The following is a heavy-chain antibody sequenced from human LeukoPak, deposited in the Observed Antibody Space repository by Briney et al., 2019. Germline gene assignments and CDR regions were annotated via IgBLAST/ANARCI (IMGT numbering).Heavy chain of an antibody. CDR2: IYYSGST. Sequence: SETLSLTCTVSGGSISSYYLTWIRQPPGKGLEWIGYIYYSGSTNYNPSLKSRVTISVDTSKNQFSLKLSSVTAADTAVYYCARFKLVVVGAFDIWGQGTMVTVSS. CDR1: GGSISSYY. CDR3: ARFKLVVVGAFDI. J-gene: IGHJ3*02. V-gene: IGHV4-59*08. D-gene: IGHD2-21*01.